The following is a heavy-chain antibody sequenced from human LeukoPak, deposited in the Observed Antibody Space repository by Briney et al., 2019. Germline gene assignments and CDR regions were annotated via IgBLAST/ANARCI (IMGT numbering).Heavy chain of an antibody. V-gene: IGHV1-46*01. CDR3: ARDDPLDKISSGWGP. CDR2: INPSGGST. CDR1: GYTFTRYY. J-gene: IGHJ5*02. D-gene: IGHD6-19*01. Sequence: ASVKVSCKASGYTFTRYYMHWVRQAPGQGLEWMGIINPSGGSTSYAQKFQGRVTVTRDTSTSTVYMELSSLRSEDTAVYYCARDDPLDKISSGWGPWGQGTLVTVSS.